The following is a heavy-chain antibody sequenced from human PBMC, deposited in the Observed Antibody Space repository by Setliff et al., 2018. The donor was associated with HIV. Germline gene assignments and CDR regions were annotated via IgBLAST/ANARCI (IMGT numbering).Heavy chain of an antibody. Sequence: GASVKVSCKASGYTVTNYGINWVRQAPGQGLEWMGWMNPNSGNTGYAQKFQGRVTMTRNTSISTAYMELSSLRSDDTAVYYCASSWSRIRYYGMDVWGQGTTVTVSS. CDR1: GYTVTNYG. D-gene: IGHD6-13*01. CDR2: MNPNSGNT. J-gene: IGHJ6*02. CDR3: ASSWSRIRYYGMDV. V-gene: IGHV1-8*01.